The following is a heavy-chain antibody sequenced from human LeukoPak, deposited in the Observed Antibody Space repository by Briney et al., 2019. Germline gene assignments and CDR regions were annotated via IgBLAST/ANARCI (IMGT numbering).Heavy chain of an antibody. CDR3: AKDSRGRFLEWLSNKYYFDY. CDR1: GFTFSSYA. J-gene: IGHJ4*02. Sequence: PGGSLRLSCAASGFTFSSYAMSWVRQAPGKGLEWVSAISCSGGSTYYADSVKGRLTISRDNSKNTLYLQMNSLRAEDTAVYYCAKDSRGRFLEWLSNKYYFDYWGQGTLVTVSS. V-gene: IGHV3-23*01. CDR2: ISCSGGST. D-gene: IGHD3-3*01.